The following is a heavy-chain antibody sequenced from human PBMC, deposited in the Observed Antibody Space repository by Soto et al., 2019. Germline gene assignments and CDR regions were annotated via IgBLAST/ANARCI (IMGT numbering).Heavy chain of an antibody. CDR1: GFIVSSNY. Sequence: EVQLVESGGDLVQPGGSLRLSCAASGFIVSSNYMSWVRQAPGKGLEWVSVIYSGGSTYYADSVKGRFTISRDNSKNTLYRQMSSLTAEDTAVYYCARGPEYYYGMDVWGQGTTVTVSS. CDR3: ARGPEYYYGMDV. CDR2: IYSGGST. J-gene: IGHJ6*02. V-gene: IGHV3-66*01.